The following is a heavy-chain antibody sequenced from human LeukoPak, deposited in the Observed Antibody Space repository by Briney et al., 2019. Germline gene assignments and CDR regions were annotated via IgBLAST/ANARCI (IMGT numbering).Heavy chain of an antibody. V-gene: IGHV3-23*01. CDR1: GFTFSNYA. J-gene: IGHJ4*02. Sequence: GGSLRLSCAASGFTFSNYAMSWVRQAPGKGLEWVSAITGSGSGIYYADSMKSRFTISRDNSKNTLYLQINSLSAEDTAVYYCAKWGDYDVLTGYYVSDYWGQGTLVTVSS. CDR2: ITGSGSGI. CDR3: AKWGDYDVLTGYYVSDY. D-gene: IGHD3-9*01.